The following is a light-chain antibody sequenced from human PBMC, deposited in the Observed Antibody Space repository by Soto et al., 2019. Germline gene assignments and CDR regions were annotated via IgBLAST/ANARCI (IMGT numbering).Light chain of an antibody. J-gene: IGKJ1*01. V-gene: IGKV1-5*01. CDR1: QSISSW. CDR2: DAS. Sequence: DIQVTQSPSTLSASVGDRVTFNCRASQSISSWLAWYQQKPGKAPKLLIYDASSLESGVPSRFRGSGSGTEFTLTISSLQPDDFATYYCQQYTRSSGTFGQGTKVDIK. CDR3: QQYTRSSGT.